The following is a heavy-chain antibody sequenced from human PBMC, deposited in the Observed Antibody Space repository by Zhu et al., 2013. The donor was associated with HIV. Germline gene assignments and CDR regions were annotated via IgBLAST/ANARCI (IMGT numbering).Heavy chain of an antibody. CDR2: ISVYNGHT. D-gene: IGHD6-13*01. CDR1: SYSFTSHG. J-gene: IGHJ6*02. Sequence: QVQLVQSGVEVQKPGASLKVSCKASSYSFTSHGISWVRQAPGQGLEWMGWISVYNGHTNYAQKFQGRVTLTADTSTSTAYMELRNLRSGDTAVYYCAREGGIAAISTGMDVWAKGPRVIVSS. V-gene: IGHV1-18*01. CDR3: AREGGIAAISTGMDV.